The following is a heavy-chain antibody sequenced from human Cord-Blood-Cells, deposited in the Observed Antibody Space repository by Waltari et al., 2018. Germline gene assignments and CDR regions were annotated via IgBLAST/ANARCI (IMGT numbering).Heavy chain of an antibody. CDR2: INHRGST. D-gene: IGHD6-13*01. CDR3: ARVIAAFDY. CDR1: GGSFSGYY. Sequence: QVQLQQWGAGLLKPSETLSFICAVYGGSFSGYYWSWIRQTPGQGLEWIEEINHRGSTNYNPSLESRVTISVDTSKNQFSLKLSSVTAADTAVYYCARVIAAFDYWGQGTLVTVSS. J-gene: IGHJ4*02. V-gene: IGHV4-34*01.